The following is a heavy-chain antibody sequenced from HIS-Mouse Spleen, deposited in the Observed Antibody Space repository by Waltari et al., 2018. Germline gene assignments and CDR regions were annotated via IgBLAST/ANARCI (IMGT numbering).Heavy chain of an antibody. CDR3: AREIPYSSSWYDWYFDL. Sequence: QLQLQESGPGLVKPSETLSLTCTVSGGSISSSSYYWGWIRQPPGKGLEWIGSIYYSGSTYYKPSRKSRVTISVDTSKNPFSLKLSSVTAADTAVYYCAREIPYSSSWYDWYFDLWGRGTLVTVSS. J-gene: IGHJ2*01. CDR1: GGSISSSSYY. CDR2: IYYSGST. V-gene: IGHV4-39*07. D-gene: IGHD6-13*01.